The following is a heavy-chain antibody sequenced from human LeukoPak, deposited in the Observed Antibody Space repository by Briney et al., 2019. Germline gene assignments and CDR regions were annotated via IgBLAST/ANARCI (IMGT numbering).Heavy chain of an antibody. Sequence: ASVKVSCKASGYTFTSYGISWVRQAPGQGLEWMGWISAYNGNTNYAQKLQGRVTMTTDESTSTAYMELSSLRSEDTAVYYCARETAAAGTRMNYYYYYMDVWGKGTTVTVSS. J-gene: IGHJ6*03. D-gene: IGHD6-13*01. V-gene: IGHV1-18*01. CDR3: ARETAAAGTRMNYYYYYMDV. CDR1: GYTFTSYG. CDR2: ISAYNGNT.